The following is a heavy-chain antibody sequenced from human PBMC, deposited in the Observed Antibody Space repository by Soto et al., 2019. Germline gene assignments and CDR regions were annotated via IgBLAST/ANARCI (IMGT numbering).Heavy chain of an antibody. Sequence: GGSLRLSCAASGFTFSSYAMHWVRQAPGKGLEWVAVISYDGSNKYYADSVKGRFTISRDNSKNTLYLQMNSLRAEDTAVYYCAREVDAYDSSGYYHTPPYFDYWGQGTLVTVSS. V-gene: IGHV3-30-3*01. J-gene: IGHJ4*02. CDR2: ISYDGSNK. CDR3: AREVDAYDSSGYYHTPPYFDY. CDR1: GFTFSSYA. D-gene: IGHD3-22*01.